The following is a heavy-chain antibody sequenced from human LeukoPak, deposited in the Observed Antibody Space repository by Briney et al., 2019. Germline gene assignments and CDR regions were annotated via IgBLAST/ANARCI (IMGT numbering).Heavy chain of an antibody. CDR2: TYYRFKWYN. Sequence: SQTLSLTCAISGDSVSSNSAAWNWLRQSPSRGLEWLGRTYYRFKWYNDYAVSVKSRITINPDTSKNQFSLQLNSVTPEDTAVYYCARGKWELLSHYWCFDLWGRGTLVTVSS. V-gene: IGHV6-1*01. CDR1: GDSVSSNSAA. J-gene: IGHJ2*01. CDR3: ARGKWELLSHYWCFDL. D-gene: IGHD1-26*01.